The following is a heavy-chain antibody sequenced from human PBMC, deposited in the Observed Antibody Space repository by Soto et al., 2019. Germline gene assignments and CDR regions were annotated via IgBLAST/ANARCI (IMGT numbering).Heavy chain of an antibody. V-gene: IGHV1-69*12. CDR1: GGTFSSYA. Sequence: QVQLVQSGAEVKKPGSSVKVSCQASGGTFSSYAISWVRQAPGQGLEWMGGIIPIFGTANYAQKFQGRVTITADESTSTAYMELSSLRSEDTAVYYCAKAMVTDYYYYYGMDVWGQGTTVTVSS. CDR2: IIPIFGTA. D-gene: IGHD5-18*01. CDR3: AKAMVTDYYYYYGMDV. J-gene: IGHJ6*02.